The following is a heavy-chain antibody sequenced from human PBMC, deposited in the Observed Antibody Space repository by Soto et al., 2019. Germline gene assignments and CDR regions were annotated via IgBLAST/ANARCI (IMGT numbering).Heavy chain of an antibody. Sequence: QVQLVQSGAEVKKPGSSVKVSCKASGGTFSSYAISWVRQAPGQGPEWMGGIIPIFGTANYAQKVQGRVTITAAKSTSTAYMELSSLRSEDTAVYYCASGWLRPPYYFDYWGQGTLVTFSS. V-gene: IGHV1-69*06. CDR2: IIPIFGTA. CDR3: ASGWLRPPYYFDY. CDR1: GGTFSSYA. D-gene: IGHD5-12*01. J-gene: IGHJ4*02.